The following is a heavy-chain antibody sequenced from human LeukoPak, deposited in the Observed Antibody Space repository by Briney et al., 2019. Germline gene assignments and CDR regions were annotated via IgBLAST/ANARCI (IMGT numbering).Heavy chain of an antibody. CDR3: ARDVPGLVTSYLYYYMDV. CDR1: GFTLSSYW. Sequence: GGSLRLSCAASGFTLSSYWMSWVRQAPGKGLEWVANIKQDGSEKYSVDSVKGRFTISRDNAKNSLYLQMNSLRTEDTAVYYCARDVPGLVTSYLYYYMDVWGKGTTVTVSS. V-gene: IGHV3-7*01. J-gene: IGHJ6*03. CDR2: IKQDGSEK. D-gene: IGHD5-18*01.